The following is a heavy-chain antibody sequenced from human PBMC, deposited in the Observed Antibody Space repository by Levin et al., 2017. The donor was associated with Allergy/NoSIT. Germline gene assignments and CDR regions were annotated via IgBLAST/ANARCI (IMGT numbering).Heavy chain of an antibody. CDR2: ISGSGGST. D-gene: IGHD4-17*01. CDR3: AKDRLRDRYGDWRVGFDY. Sequence: HAGGSLRLSCAASGFTFSSYAMSWVRQAPGKGLEWVSAISGSGGSTYYADSVKGRFTISRDNSKNTLYLQMNSLRAEDTAVYYCAKDRLRDRYGDWRVGFDYWGQGTLVTVSS. V-gene: IGHV3-23*01. J-gene: IGHJ4*02. CDR1: GFTFSSYA.